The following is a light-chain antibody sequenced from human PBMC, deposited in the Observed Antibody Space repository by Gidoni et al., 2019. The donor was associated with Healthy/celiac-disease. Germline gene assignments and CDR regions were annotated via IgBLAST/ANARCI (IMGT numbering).Light chain of an antibody. CDR2: AAS. CDR1: QGISSY. Sequence: RLPRSPSSFSASTGDRVTITCRASQGISSYLAWYQQKPGKAPKLLIYAASTLQSGVPSRFSDSGSGTDFTLTISCLQSEDFATYYCQQYYSYPLTFGGGTKVEIK. J-gene: IGKJ4*01. CDR3: QQYYSYPLT. V-gene: IGKV1-8*01.